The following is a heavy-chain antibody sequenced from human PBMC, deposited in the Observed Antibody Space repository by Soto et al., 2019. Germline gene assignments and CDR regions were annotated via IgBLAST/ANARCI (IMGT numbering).Heavy chain of an antibody. D-gene: IGHD3-22*01. CDR1: GFTFSSYA. Sequence: GGSLRLSCAASGFTFSSYAMSWVRQAPGKGLEWVSAISGSGGSTYYADSVKGRFTISRDNSKNTLYLQMNSLRAEDTAVYYCAKGDSSGYYFYTPFDYWGQGTLVTVSS. CDR2: ISGSGGST. CDR3: AKGDSSGYYFYTPFDY. J-gene: IGHJ4*02. V-gene: IGHV3-23*01.